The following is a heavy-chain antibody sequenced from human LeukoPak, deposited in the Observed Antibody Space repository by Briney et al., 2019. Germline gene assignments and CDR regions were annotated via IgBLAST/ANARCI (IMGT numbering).Heavy chain of an antibody. CDR2: IKSKTDGGTT. J-gene: IGHJ4*02. Sequence: GGSLRLSCAASGFSFNNAWMSWVRQAPGKGLEWVGRIKSKTDGGTTDYAAPVRGRFTISRDDSKNTLYLQMNSLRAEDTAVYYGAKDDVFAYYYDSSGYQRPFDYWGQGTLVTVSS. V-gene: IGHV3-15*01. CDR1: GFSFNNAW. D-gene: IGHD3-22*01. CDR3: AKDDVFAYYYDSSGYQRPFDY.